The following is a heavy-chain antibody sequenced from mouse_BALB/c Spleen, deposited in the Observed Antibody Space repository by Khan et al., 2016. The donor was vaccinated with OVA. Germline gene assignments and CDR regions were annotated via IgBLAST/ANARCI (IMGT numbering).Heavy chain of an antibody. Sequence: QVQLQQSGAELVRPGVSVKLSCKASGYTFTSYWMNWVKQRPGHGLEWIGKIDPSDSETHYNQMFKDKATLTVDKSSSTAYMQLSSLTSEDSAVYYCARREKYGYDPSWFAYWGQGTLVTVSA. CDR3: ARREKYGYDPSWFAY. V-gene: IGHV1-61*01. CDR1: GYTFTSYW. CDR2: IDPSDSET. D-gene: IGHD2-2*01. J-gene: IGHJ3*01.